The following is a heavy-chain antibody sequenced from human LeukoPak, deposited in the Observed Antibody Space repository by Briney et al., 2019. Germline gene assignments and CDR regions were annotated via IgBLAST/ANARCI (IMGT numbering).Heavy chain of an antibody. Sequence: ASVKVSCKASGGTFSSYAISWVRQAPGQGLEWMGRIIPILGIANYAQKFQGRVTITAGKSTSTAYMELSSLRSEDTAVYYCARDRYYYDSSGYYPFDYWGQGTLVTVSS. CDR2: IIPILGIA. J-gene: IGHJ4*02. D-gene: IGHD3-22*01. CDR3: ARDRYYYDSSGYYPFDY. CDR1: GGTFSSYA. V-gene: IGHV1-69*04.